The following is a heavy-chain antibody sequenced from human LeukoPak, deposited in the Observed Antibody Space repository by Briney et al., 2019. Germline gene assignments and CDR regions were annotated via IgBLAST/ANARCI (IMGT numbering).Heavy chain of an antibody. V-gene: IGHV3-30*02. J-gene: IGHJ4*02. CDR2: IRDDGDDQ. Sequence: GGSLRLSCAASGFSFRNYGMYWVRQASGKGLEWVSFIRDDGDDQYYADSVKGRFTISRDNSKNTLYLQMNSLRAEDTAVYYCAKVLSVGGTGWYWGDFDYWGQGTLVTVSS. D-gene: IGHD6-19*01. CDR1: GFSFRNYG. CDR3: AKVLSVGGTGWYWGDFDY.